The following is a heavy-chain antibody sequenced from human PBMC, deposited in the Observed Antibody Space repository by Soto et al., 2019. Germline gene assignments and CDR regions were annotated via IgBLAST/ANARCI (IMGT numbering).Heavy chain of an antibody. V-gene: IGHV4-34*01. CDR1: GGSFSGYY. Sequence: QVQLQQWGAGLLKPSETLSLTCAVYGGSFSGYYWSWIRQPPGKGLEWIGEINHSGSTNYNPSLKRRVTISVDTSKNQFSLKLSSVTAADTAVYYCARVRYSSGWYREYNFDYWGQGTLVTVSS. CDR3: ARVRYSSGWYREYNFDY. J-gene: IGHJ4*02. D-gene: IGHD6-19*01. CDR2: INHSGST.